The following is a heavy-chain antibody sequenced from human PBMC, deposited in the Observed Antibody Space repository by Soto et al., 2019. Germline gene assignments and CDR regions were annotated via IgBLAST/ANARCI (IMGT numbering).Heavy chain of an antibody. CDR3: EHRRRCTSGLCYRDAEAFDI. J-gene: IGHJ3*02. V-gene: IGHV2-5*01. D-gene: IGHD2-8*01. CDR1: GVSLSTSGVG. Sequence: SGPTLVNPTHTLTLTCTFSGVSLSTSGVGVGWIRQPPGKALEWLALIYWNDDKRYSPSLKSRLTITKDTSKNQVVLTMTNMDPLGKAGYCFEHRRRCTSGLCYRDAEAFDIWGEGTIVTVSS. CDR2: IYWNDDK.